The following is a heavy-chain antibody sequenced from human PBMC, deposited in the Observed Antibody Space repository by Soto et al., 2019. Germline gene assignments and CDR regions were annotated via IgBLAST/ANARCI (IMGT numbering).Heavy chain of an antibody. J-gene: IGHJ4*02. D-gene: IGHD7-27*01. CDR3: ARPSLGPNDY. Sequence: GGSLRLSCAASGFAISSSYMSRVRQAPGKGLEWVSVIYSGGAASYAGSVRGRFTISTDNSKNTLYLQMNRLTAEDTAVYYCARPSLGPNDYWGQGTLVTVSS. V-gene: IGHV3-53*01. CDR1: GFAISSSY. CDR2: IYSGGAA.